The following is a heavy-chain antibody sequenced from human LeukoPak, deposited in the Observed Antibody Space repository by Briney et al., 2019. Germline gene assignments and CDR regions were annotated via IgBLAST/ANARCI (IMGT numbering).Heavy chain of an antibody. CDR1: GFTFSSSA. CDR3: AKGAAYTSLDI. Sequence: PGRSLRLSCAASGFTFSSSAMHWVRQAPGKGLEWVTFIRYDGSHKYYADSVRGRFTISRDTSTNTLYLQMNSLRSEDTAVYYCAKGAAYTSLDIWGHGTMVTVSS. J-gene: IGHJ3*02. CDR2: IRYDGSHK. D-gene: IGHD6-25*01. V-gene: IGHV3-30*02.